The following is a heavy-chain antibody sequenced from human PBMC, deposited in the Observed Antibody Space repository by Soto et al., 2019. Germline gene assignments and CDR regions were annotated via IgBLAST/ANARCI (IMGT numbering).Heavy chain of an antibody. CDR1: GFTFSNAW. Sequence: VGSLRLSCAASGFTFSNAWMSWVRQAPGKGLEWVGRIKSKTDGGTTDYAAPVKGRFTISRDDSKNTLYLQMNSLKTEDTAVYYCTTARYFDWENAFDIWGQGTMVTVSS. CDR3: TTARYFDWENAFDI. J-gene: IGHJ3*02. CDR2: IKSKTDGGTT. V-gene: IGHV3-15*01. D-gene: IGHD3-9*01.